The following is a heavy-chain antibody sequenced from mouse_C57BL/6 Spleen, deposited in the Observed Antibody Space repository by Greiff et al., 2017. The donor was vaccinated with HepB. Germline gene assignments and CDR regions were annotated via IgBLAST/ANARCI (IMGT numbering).Heavy chain of an antibody. V-gene: IGHV1-39*01. J-gene: IGHJ1*03. D-gene: IGHD1-1*01. CDR3: AKGPYGSSYWYFDV. CDR1: GYSFTDYN. CDR2: INPNYGTT. Sequence: QLQQSGPELVKPGASVKISCKASGYSFTDYNMNWVKQSNGKSLEWIGVINPNYGTTSYNQKFKGKATLTVDQSSSTAYMQLNSLTSEDSAVYYCAKGPYGSSYWYFDVWGTGTTVTVSS.